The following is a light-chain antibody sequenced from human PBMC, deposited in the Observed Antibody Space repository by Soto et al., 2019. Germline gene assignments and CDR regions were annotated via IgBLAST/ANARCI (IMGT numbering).Light chain of an antibody. CDR3: QQYNNWPHT. V-gene: IGKV3-15*01. CDR2: GAS. Sequence: EIVMTQSPATLSVSPGERATLSCRASQSVSSDLAWYLQKPGQAPSLLIYGASTRATGMPARFSGSGSGTEFTLTISSLQSEDFAVYYCQQYNNWPHTFGQGTKLEIK. CDR1: QSVSSD. J-gene: IGKJ2*01.